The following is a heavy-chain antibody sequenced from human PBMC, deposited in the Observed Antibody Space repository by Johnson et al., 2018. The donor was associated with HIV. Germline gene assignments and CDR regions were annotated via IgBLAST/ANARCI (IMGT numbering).Heavy chain of an antibody. J-gene: IGHJ3*02. D-gene: IGHD5-24*01. CDR1: GFTFSSYY. CDR2: IHYDGSQK. Sequence: EMQLVESGGGVVQPGRSLRLSCAASGFTFSSYYMSWVRLAPGKGLEWVAVIHYDGSQKYYVDSVKGRFTISRDNAKNSVYLQMNSLRAEDTAVYYCARRSGYAFDIWGQGTMVTVSS. CDR3: ARRSGYAFDI. V-gene: IGHV3-7*03.